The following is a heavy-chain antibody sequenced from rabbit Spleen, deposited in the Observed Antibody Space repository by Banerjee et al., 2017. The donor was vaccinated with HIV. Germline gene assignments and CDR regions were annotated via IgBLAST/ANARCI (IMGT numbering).Heavy chain of an antibody. CDR2: IATGSGNT. V-gene: IGHV1S45*01. J-gene: IGHJ4*01. Sequence: QEQLKESGGRLVTPGGSLTLTCTASGFDFSSSYWICWVRQAPGKGLESIACIATGSGNTYYASWAKGRFTISKTSSTTVTLQMTSLTAADTATYFCARGEYSSGDGLNLWGPGTLVTVS. D-gene: IGHD6-1*01. CDR1: GFDFSSSYW. CDR3: ARGEYSSGDGLNL.